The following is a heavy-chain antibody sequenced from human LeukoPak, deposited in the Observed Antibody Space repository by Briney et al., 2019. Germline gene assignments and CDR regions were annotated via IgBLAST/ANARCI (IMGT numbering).Heavy chain of an antibody. CDR3: ARRSYRGVIGLYYYYYMDV. Sequence: GGSLRLSCEASGFTSSNYWMSWVRQAPGKGLEWVGNIKQDGSEKYYVDSVKGRFTISRDNAKNSLYLQMSSLRAEDTAVYYCARRSYRGVIGLYYYYYMDVWGKGTPVTVSS. V-gene: IGHV3-7*01. CDR2: IKQDGSEK. D-gene: IGHD3-16*02. CDR1: GFTSSNYW. J-gene: IGHJ6*03.